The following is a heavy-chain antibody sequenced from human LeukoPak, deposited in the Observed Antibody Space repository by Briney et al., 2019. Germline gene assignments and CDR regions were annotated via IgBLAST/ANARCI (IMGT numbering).Heavy chain of an antibody. D-gene: IGHD6-6*01. CDR1: GFTFSSYA. CDR3: ARDCSIFFYSRSSGGGRPVDY. J-gene: IGHJ4*02. V-gene: IGHV3-30-3*01. Sequence: GRSLRLSCAASGFTFSSYAMHWVRQAPGKGLEWVAVISYDGSNKYYADSVKGRFTISRDNSKNTLYLQMNSLRAEDTAVYYCARDCSIFFYSRSSGGGRPVDYWGQGTLVTVSS. CDR2: ISYDGSNK.